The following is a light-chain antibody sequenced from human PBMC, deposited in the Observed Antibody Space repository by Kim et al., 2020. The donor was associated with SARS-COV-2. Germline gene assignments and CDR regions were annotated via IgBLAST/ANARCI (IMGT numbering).Light chain of an antibody. CDR1: QDINNY. CDR3: QQYDDLPT. V-gene: IGKV1-33*01. CDR2: DAS. J-gene: IGKJ2*01. Sequence: LSASVGDRVTITCQASQDINNYLNWYQQKPGKAPKLLIYDASNLETGVPSRFSGSGSGTDFTFTISSLKPEDIATYYCQQYDDLPTFGQGTKLEI.